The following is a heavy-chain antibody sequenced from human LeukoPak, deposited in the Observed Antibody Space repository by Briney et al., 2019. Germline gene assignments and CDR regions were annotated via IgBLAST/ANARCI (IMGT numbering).Heavy chain of an antibody. V-gene: IGHV3-30-3*01. CDR2: ISYDGSNK. D-gene: IGHD3-9*01. Sequence: GGSLRLSCAASGFTFSSYAMHWVRQASGKGLEWVAVISYDGSNKYYADSVKGRFTISRDNSKNTLYLQMNSLRAEDTAVYYCARVRYDYDILTEEDYWGQGTLVTVSS. CDR3: ARVRYDYDILTEEDY. J-gene: IGHJ4*02. CDR1: GFTFSSYA.